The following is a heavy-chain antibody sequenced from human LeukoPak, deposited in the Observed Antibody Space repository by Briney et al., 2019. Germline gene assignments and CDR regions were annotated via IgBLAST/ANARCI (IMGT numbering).Heavy chain of an antibody. CDR1: GGSFSGYY. CDR2: INHSGST. Sequence: PSETLSLTCAVYGGSFSGYYWSWIRQPPGEGLEWIGEINHSGSTNYNPSLKSRVTISVDTSKNQFSLKLSSVTAADTAVYYCARGYQLLRYWGQGTLVTVSS. D-gene: IGHD2-2*01. V-gene: IGHV4-34*01. CDR3: ARGYQLLRY. J-gene: IGHJ4*02.